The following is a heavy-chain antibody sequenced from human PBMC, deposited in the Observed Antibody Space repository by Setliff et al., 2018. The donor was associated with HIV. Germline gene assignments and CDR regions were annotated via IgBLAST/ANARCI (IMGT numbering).Heavy chain of an antibody. Sequence: AGGSLRLSCAASGFTFSNYEMNWVRQAPGKGLEWVSYISSSGTTIYYRESVKGRFTVSRDNSNNTVYLQMNSLRAEDTAMYYCAKTQTVITVYGPFDSWGQGTPVTVSS. CDR1: GFTFSNYE. V-gene: IGHV3-48*03. CDR3: AKTQTVITVYGPFDS. D-gene: IGHD4-4*01. CDR2: ISSSGTTI. J-gene: IGHJ4*02.